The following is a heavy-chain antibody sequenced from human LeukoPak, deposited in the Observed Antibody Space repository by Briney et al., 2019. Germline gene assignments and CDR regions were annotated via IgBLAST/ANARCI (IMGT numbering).Heavy chain of an antibody. J-gene: IGHJ4*02. CDR2: IYYSGST. CDR3: ARDLGGSGSYVFDY. Sequence: PSQTLSLTCTVSGGSISSGGSYWSWIRQHPGKGLEWIGSIYYSGSTYYNPSLKSRLTISVDTSKNQFSLKLTSVTAADTAVYYCARDLGGSGSYVFDYWGQGTLVTVSS. CDR1: GGSISSGGSY. V-gene: IGHV4-31*03. D-gene: IGHD3-10*01.